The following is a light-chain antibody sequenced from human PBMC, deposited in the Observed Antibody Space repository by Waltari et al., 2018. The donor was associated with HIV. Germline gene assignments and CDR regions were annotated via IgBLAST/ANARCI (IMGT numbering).Light chain of an antibody. CDR2: DQK. V-gene: IGLV1-51*01. J-gene: IGLJ2*01. CDR1: SSNIGSNY. Sequence: QSVFTQPPSVSAAPGQKVTISCSGSSSNIGSNYVSWYQQLPGTSPKLPIYDQKKRPSGIPSRFSGSKSGTSATLGITGLQTGDEADYYCGTWDSSLSALFGGGTKLTVL. CDR3: GTWDSSLSAL.